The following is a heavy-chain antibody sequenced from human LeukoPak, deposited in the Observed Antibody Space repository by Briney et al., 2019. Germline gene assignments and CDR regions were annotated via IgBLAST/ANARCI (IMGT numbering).Heavy chain of an antibody. CDR1: GFTFSSYS. CDR3: AKPTRGSGSFLIDF. D-gene: IGHD1-26*01. V-gene: IGHV3-48*01. Sequence: GGSLRLSCAASGFTFSSYSMNWVRQAPGKGLEWVSYISSSSSTIYYADSVKGRFTISRDNAKNSLYLQMNSLRAEDTAVYYCAKPTRGSGSFLIDFWGQGTLVTVSS. J-gene: IGHJ4*02. CDR2: ISSSSSTI.